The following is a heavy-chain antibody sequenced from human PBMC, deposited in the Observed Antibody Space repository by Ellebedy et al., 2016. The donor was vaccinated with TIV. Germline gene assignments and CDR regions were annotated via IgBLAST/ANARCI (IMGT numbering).Heavy chain of an antibody. CDR3: ARDDVRYYPFHLPDY. D-gene: IGHD3-22*01. Sequence: GESLKISXAASEFTVSTNYMNWVRQAPGKGLEWVSVIYSGGSTFYADSVKGRFTISRDNSKNTVYLQMNSLRGEDTAMYYCARDDVRYYPFHLPDYWGQGTLVTVSS. CDR2: IYSGGST. V-gene: IGHV3-53*01. CDR1: EFTVSTNY. J-gene: IGHJ4*02.